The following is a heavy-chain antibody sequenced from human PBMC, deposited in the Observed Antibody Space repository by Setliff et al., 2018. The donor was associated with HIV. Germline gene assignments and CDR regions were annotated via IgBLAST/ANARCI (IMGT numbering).Heavy chain of an antibody. CDR2: FYYGGST. Sequence: SETLSLTCSVSGDSIGTYYWNWIRQTPGKRLEWIGFFYYGGSTDYNPALKSRVTMSVDTSKNQFSLKLSSVTATDTAVYYCARGQASNDYGVSFWGQGTMVTVSS. CDR1: GDSIGTYY. CDR3: ARGQASNDYGVSF. V-gene: IGHV4-59*08. D-gene: IGHD4-17*01. J-gene: IGHJ3*01.